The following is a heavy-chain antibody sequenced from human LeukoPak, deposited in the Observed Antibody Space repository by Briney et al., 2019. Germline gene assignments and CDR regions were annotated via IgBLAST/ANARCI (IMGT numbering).Heavy chain of an antibody. CDR1: GYTFTSYG. CDR3: ARDPGITMIVVVTSAGMDV. Sequence: ASVKVSCKASGYTFTSYGISWVRQAPGQGLEWMGWISAYNGNTNYAPKLQGRVTMTTDTSTSTAYMELRSLRSDDTAVYYCARDPGITMIVVVTSAGMDVWGQGTTVTVSS. V-gene: IGHV1-18*01. CDR2: ISAYNGNT. D-gene: IGHD3-22*01. J-gene: IGHJ6*02.